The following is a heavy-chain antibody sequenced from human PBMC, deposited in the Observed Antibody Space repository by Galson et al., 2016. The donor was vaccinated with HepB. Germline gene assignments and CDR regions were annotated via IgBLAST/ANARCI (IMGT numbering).Heavy chain of an antibody. CDR1: GFTFDNHW. CDR3: ASLRFKGFDL. CDR2: IFSGGST. D-gene: IGHD3-3*01. J-gene: IGHJ2*01. V-gene: IGHV3-53*01. Sequence: SLRLSCAASGFTFDNHWMHWVRQAPGKGLQWVSVIFSGGSTYYADSVKGRFTISRDNSKNTLHLQMNSLRAEDTAVYYCASLRFKGFDLWGRGTLVTVSS.